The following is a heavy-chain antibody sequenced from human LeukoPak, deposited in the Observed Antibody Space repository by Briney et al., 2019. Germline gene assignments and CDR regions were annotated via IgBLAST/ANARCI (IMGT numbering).Heavy chain of an antibody. V-gene: IGHV3-23*01. J-gene: IGHJ4*02. D-gene: IGHD6-6*01. Sequence: GGSLRLSCAASGFTFSSYAMSWVRQAPGKGLERGSAIRGSGGSTYYEDSVKGRVTISRDNTKNTLYMQMNSLRAEDTAVYYCANFGFYSSSPNYWGQGTLVTVSS. CDR1: GFTFSSYA. CDR3: ANFGFYSSSPNY. CDR2: IRGSGGST.